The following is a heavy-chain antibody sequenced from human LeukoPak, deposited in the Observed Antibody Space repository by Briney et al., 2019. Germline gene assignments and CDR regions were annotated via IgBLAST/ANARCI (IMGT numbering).Heavy chain of an antibody. J-gene: IGHJ4*02. CDR3: ASSPYGDYIDY. Sequence: HSETLSLTCAVYGGSFSGYYWSWIRQPPGKGLEWIGSIYYSGSTYYNPSLKSRVTISVDTSKNQFSLKLSSVTAADTAVYYCASSPYGDYIDYWGQGTLVTVSS. CDR1: GGSFSGYY. V-gene: IGHV4-34*01. CDR2: IYYSGST. D-gene: IGHD4-17*01.